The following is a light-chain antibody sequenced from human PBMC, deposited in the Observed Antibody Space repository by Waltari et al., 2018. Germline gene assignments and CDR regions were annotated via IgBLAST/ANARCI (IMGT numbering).Light chain of an antibody. CDR2: LDSDGSH. J-gene: IGLJ2*01. V-gene: IGLV4-69*01. Sequence: QLVLTQPPSASASLGASVKLTCTLNRGNTRYALAWHQQPPEKGPRFLMKLDSDGSHTKGDGIPDRFSGSSSGAERYLILSSLQSEDEADYYCQSWDTGINVFGGGTKLTVL. CDR3: QSWDTGINV. CDR1: RGNTRYA.